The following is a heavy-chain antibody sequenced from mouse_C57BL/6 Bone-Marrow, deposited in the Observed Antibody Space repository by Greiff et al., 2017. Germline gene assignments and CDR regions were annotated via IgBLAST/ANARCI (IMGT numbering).Heavy chain of an antibody. CDR3: AREGDYGSSS. J-gene: IGHJ2*01. V-gene: IGHV1-50*01. D-gene: IGHD1-1*01. CDR2: IDPSDSYT. Sequence: QVQLQQPGAELVKPGASVNLSCKASVYTFTSYWMQWVKQRPGQGLEWIGEIDPSDSYTNYNQKFKGKATLTVDTSSSTAYMQLSSLTSEDSAVYYCAREGDYGSSSWGQGTTLTVSS. CDR1: VYTFTSYW.